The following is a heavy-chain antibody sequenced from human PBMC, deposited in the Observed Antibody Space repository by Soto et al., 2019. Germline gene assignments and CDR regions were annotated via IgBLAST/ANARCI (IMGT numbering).Heavy chain of an antibody. Sequence: ASVKVSCKASGYTFTSYGISWVRQAPGQGLEWMGWISAYNGNTNYAQKLQGRVTMTTDTSTSTAYMELRSLRSDDTAVYYCARAALRYFFDAFDIWGQGTMVTVSS. CDR3: ARAALRYFFDAFDI. CDR2: ISAYNGNT. J-gene: IGHJ3*02. V-gene: IGHV1-18*01. D-gene: IGHD3-9*01. CDR1: GYTFTSYG.